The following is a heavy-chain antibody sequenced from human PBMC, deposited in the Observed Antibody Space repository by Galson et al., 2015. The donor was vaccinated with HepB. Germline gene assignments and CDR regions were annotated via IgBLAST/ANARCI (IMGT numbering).Heavy chain of an antibody. CDR3: ARQDMSSSWYSAFDI. J-gene: IGHJ3*02. D-gene: IGHD6-13*01. CDR1: GYSFTSYW. V-gene: IGHV5-51*01. Sequence: QSGAEVKKPGESLKISCKGSGYSFTSYWIGWVRQMPGKGLEWMGIIYPGDSDTRYSPSFQGQVTISADKSISTAYLQWSSLKASDTAMYYCARQDMSSSWYSAFDIWGQGTMVTVSS. CDR2: IYPGDSDT.